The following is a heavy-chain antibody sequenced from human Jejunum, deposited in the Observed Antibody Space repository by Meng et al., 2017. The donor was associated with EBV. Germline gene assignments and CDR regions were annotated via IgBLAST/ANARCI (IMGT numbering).Heavy chain of an antibody. CDR3: AKIRSGGASWDY. CDR2: IYYSGRT. Sequence: QVQLQESGPGLVKPSETLSPTCTVYGGSVSSGSYYWSWIRQPPGKGLEWIGYIYYSGRTNYNASLKSRVTISADTSKNQFSLKLSSVTAADTAVYYCAKIRSGGASWDYWGQGTLVTVSS. J-gene: IGHJ4*02. D-gene: IGHD3-16*01. V-gene: IGHV4-61*01. CDR1: GGSVSSGSYY.